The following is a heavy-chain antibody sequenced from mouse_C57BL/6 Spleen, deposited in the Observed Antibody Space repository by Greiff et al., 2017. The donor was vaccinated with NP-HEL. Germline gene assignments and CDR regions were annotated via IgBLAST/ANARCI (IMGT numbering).Heavy chain of an antibody. CDR2: IYPSDSET. D-gene: IGHD1-1*01. J-gene: IGHJ2*01. Sequence: VKLQQPGAELVRPGSSVKLSCKASGYTFTSYWMDWVKQRPGQGLAWIGNIYPSDSETHYNQKFKDKATLTVDKSSSTAYMQLSSLTSEDSAVYYCARRRYYGSSLYYFDYWGQGTTLTVSS. CDR1: GYTFTSYW. V-gene: IGHV1-61*01. CDR3: ARRRYYGSSLYYFDY.